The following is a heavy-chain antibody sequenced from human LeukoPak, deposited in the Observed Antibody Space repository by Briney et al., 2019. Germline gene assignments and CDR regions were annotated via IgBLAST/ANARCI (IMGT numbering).Heavy chain of an antibody. CDR2: INHSGST. D-gene: IGHD5-18*01. V-gene: IGHV4-34*01. J-gene: IGHJ4*02. Sequence: PSETLSLTCAVYGGSFSGYYWSWIRQPPGKGLEWIGEINHSGSTNYNPSLKSRVTISVDTSKNQFSLKLSSVTAADTAVYYCARSGSGYSYGVDYWGQGTLVTVSS. CDR1: GGSFSGYY. CDR3: ARSGSGYSYGVDY.